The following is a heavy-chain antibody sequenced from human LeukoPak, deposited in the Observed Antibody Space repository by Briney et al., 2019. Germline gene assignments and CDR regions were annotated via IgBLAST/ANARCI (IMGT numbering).Heavy chain of an antibody. J-gene: IGHJ4*03. CDR3: VISPRIQPWPADYFYS. CDR2: ISSNGEST. V-gene: IGHV3-64D*06. D-gene: IGHD5-18*01. CDR1: GFTFSTYG. Sequence: PGGSLRLSCSASGFTFSTYGMPWVRQAPGNGLEYVSSISSNGESTHYADSVKGRFTISRDNSRSTLYLQMSSLRAEDTAVYYCVISPRIQPWPADYFYSRGHGNLVTVSS.